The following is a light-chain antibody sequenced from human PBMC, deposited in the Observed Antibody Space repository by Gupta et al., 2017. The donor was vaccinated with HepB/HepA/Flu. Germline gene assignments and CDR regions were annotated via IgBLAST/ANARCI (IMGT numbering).Light chain of an antibody. CDR3: QVWDSSSDHYVV. CDR2: DDS. Sequence: SYVLTQPPSVSVAPGKTARITWGGNNIGSKSVHWYQQKPGQAPVLVVYDDSDRPSGIPERFSGSNSGNTATLTISRVEAGDEADYYCQVWDSSSDHYVVFGGGTKLTVL. J-gene: IGLJ2*01. V-gene: IGLV3-21*03. CDR1: NIGSKS.